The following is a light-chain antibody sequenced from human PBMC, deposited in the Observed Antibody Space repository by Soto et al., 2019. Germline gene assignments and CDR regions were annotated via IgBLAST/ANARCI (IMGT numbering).Light chain of an antibody. V-gene: IGLV2-14*01. CDR1: SSDVGGYKY. J-gene: IGLJ1*01. Sequence: QSALTQPASVSGSLGQSITISCTGTSSDVGGYKYVSWYQQHPGKAPKLMIYEVSNRPSGVSNRFSSSKSGNTASLTISGLQPEDEADYYCNSYTGTNTLYVFGTGTKVTVL. CDR3: NSYTGTNTLYV. CDR2: EVS.